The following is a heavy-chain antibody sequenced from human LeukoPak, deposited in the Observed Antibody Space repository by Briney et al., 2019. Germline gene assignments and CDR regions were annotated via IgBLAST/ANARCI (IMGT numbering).Heavy chain of an antibody. V-gene: IGHV4-4*07. D-gene: IGHD6-19*01. Sequence: SETLSLTCTVSGGSISSYYWSWIRQPAGKGLEWIGRIYTSGSTNYNPSLKSRVTMSVDASKNQFSLKLSSVTAADTAVYYCARDQEQWLTKDGPFDYWGQGTLVTVSS. CDR3: ARDQEQWLTKDGPFDY. CDR2: IYTSGST. CDR1: GGSISSYY. J-gene: IGHJ4*02.